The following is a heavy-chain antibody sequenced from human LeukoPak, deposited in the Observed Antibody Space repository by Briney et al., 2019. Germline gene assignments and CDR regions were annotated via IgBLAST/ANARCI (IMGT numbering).Heavy chain of an antibody. Sequence: SETLSLTCTVSGGSISSYYWSWIRQPPGKGLEWIGYIYYSGSNNYNPSLQSRVTISVDTSKNQFSLKLSSVTAADTAVYYCARSCSGGSCYAWKFDYWGQGTLVTVSS. CDR1: GGSISSYY. D-gene: IGHD2-15*01. CDR2: IYYSGSN. J-gene: IGHJ4*02. V-gene: IGHV4-59*01. CDR3: ARSCSGGSCYAWKFDY.